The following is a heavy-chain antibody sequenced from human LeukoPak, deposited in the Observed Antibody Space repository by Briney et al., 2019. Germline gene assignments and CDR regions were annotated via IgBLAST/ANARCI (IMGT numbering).Heavy chain of an antibody. CDR3: ARVKFYCSGGSCYSDVPFDY. J-gene: IGHJ4*02. CDR1: GGSISSGSYY. Sequence: SQTLSLTCTVSGGSISSGSYYWSWIRQPAGKGLEWIGRIYTSGSTNYNPSLKSRVTISVDTSKNQFSLKLSSVTAADTAVYYCARVKFYCSGGSCYSDVPFDYWGQGTLVTVSS. V-gene: IGHV4-61*02. D-gene: IGHD2-15*01. CDR2: IYTSGST.